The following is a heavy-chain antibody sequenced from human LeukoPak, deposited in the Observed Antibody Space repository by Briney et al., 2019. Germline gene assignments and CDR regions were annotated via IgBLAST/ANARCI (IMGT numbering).Heavy chain of an antibody. CDR1: GGTFSSYA. D-gene: IGHD1-26*01. Sequence: HGASVKVSCKASGGTFSSYAISWVRQAPGQGLEWVGGIIPIFGTANYAQKFQGRVTITADESTSTAYMELSSLRSEDTAVYYCARVSEKWEHYFDYWGQGTLVTVSS. CDR3: ARVSEKWEHYFDY. J-gene: IGHJ4*02. CDR2: IIPIFGTA. V-gene: IGHV1-69*13.